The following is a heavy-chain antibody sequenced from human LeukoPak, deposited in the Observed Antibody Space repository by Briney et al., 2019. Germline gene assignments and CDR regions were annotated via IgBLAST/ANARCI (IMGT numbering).Heavy chain of an antibody. CDR2: ISSNGGST. Sequence: GGSLRLSCAASGFTFSSYAMHWVRQAPGKGLEYVSAISSNGGSTYYANSVKSRFTISRDNSKNTLYLQMGSLRAEDMAVYYCARGSTGPDYWGQGTLVTVSS. CDR3: ARGSTGPDY. V-gene: IGHV3-64*01. CDR1: GFTFSSYA. J-gene: IGHJ4*02. D-gene: IGHD1-1*01.